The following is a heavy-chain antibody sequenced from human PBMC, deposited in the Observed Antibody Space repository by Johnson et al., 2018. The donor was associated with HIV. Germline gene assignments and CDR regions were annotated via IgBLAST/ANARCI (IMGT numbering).Heavy chain of an antibody. Sequence: QVQLVESGGGVVQPGRSLRLSCAASGFTFSSYAMHWVRQAPGKGLEWVAVISYDGSNKYYADSVKGRFTISRDNSKNTLYLQMNSLRAEDTAVYYCARDDGWEPTGNDAFDMWGQGTKVTVSS. J-gene: IGHJ3*02. V-gene: IGHV3-30*04. CDR2: ISYDGSNK. CDR1: GFTFSSYA. CDR3: ARDDGWEPTGNDAFDM. D-gene: IGHD1-26*01.